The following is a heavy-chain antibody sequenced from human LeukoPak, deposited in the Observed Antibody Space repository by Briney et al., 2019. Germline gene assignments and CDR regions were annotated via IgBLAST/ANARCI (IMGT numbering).Heavy chain of an antibody. D-gene: IGHD3-9*01. Sequence: GRSLRPSCAASGFTFSSYEMNWDRQVPGKGLGWVSYISSSGSTIYYADSVKGRFTISRDNAKNSLYLQMNSLRAEDTAVYYCARELIFYPYYFDYWGQGTLVTVSS. V-gene: IGHV3-48*03. CDR3: ARELIFYPYYFDY. CDR2: ISSSGSTI. J-gene: IGHJ4*02. CDR1: GFTFSSYE.